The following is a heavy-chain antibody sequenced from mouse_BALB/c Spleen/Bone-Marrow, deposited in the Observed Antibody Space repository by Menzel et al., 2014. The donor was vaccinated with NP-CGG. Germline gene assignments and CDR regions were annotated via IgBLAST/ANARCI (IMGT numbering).Heavy chain of an antibody. V-gene: IGHV1-54*01. Sequence: VQLQQSGAELVRPGTSVKVSCKASGYAFTNYLIEWVKQRPGQGLEWIGVINPGSGGTNYNEKFKGKATLTADKSSSTAYMQLSSQTSDDSAVYFCARRDYSFAYWGQGTLVTVSA. CDR2: INPGSGGT. CDR1: GYAFTNYL. D-gene: IGHD2-13*01. J-gene: IGHJ3*01. CDR3: ARRDYSFAY.